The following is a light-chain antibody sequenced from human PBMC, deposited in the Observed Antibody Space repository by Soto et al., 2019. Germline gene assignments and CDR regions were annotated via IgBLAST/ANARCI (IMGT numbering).Light chain of an antibody. V-gene: IGLV2-23*01. J-gene: IGLJ1*01. CDR2: EGS. Sequence: QAVVTQPASVSGSPGQSITISCTGTSSDVGSYNLVSWYQQHPGKAPKLMIYEGSKRPSGVSNRFSASKSGNTASLTISGLQAEDEADYYCCSFAGSSPYVFGAGTKLTVL. CDR3: CSFAGSSPYV. CDR1: SSDVGSYNL.